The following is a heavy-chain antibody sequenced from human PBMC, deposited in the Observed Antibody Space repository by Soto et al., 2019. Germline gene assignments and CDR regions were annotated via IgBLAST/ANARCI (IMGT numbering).Heavy chain of an antibody. V-gene: IGHV3-33*01. D-gene: IGHD6-19*01. Sequence: QVQLVESGGGVVQPGRSLRLSCAASGFTFSSYGMHWVRQAPGKGLEWVAVIWYDGSNKYYADSVKGRFTISRDNSKNTLYRQMNSLRAEDTAVYYCARAIGQWLVLGEGYDYWGQGTLVTVSS. J-gene: IGHJ4*02. CDR2: IWYDGSNK. CDR1: GFTFSSYG. CDR3: ARAIGQWLVLGEGYDY.